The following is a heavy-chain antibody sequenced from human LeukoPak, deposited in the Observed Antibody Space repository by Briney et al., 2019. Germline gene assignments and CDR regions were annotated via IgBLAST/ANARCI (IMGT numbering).Heavy chain of an antibody. CDR1: GGSISSGGYY. CDR3: ARVEALDYYDSSGLFDP. Sequence: PSQTLSLTCTVFGGSISSGGYYWSWIRQHPGKGLEWIGYIYYSGSTYYNPSLKSRVTISVDTSKNQFSLKLSSVTAADTAVYYCARVEALDYYDSSGLFDPWGQGTLVTVSS. CDR2: IYYSGST. V-gene: IGHV4-31*03. J-gene: IGHJ5*02. D-gene: IGHD3-22*01.